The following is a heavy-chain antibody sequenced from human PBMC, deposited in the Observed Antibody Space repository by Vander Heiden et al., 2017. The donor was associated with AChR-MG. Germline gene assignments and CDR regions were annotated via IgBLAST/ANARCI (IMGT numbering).Heavy chain of an antibody. J-gene: IGHJ6*02. V-gene: IGHV3-49*04. CDR1: GFTFGDYA. Sequence: EVQLVESGGGLVQPGRSLRLSCTASGFTFGDYAMSWVRQAPGKGLEWVGFIRSKAYGGTTEYAASVKGRVTISRDDSKSIADLQMNSLKTEETAVYYCTRERITGTKRSGYYGMDVWGQGTTVTVSS. CDR2: IRSKAYGGTT. D-gene: IGHD1-20*01. CDR3: TRERITGTKRSGYYGMDV.